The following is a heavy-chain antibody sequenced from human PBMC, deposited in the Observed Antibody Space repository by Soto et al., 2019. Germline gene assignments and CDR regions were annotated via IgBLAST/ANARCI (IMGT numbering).Heavy chain of an antibody. V-gene: IGHV4-59*01. Sequence: SETLSLTCTVSGGSISSYYWSWIRQPPGKGLEWIGYIYYSGSTNYNPSLKSRVTISVDTSKNQFSLKLSSVTAADTAMYYCARATTGSSGGGAFDIWGQGTMVTVSS. CDR1: GGSISSYY. J-gene: IGHJ3*02. CDR3: ARATTGSSGGGAFDI. D-gene: IGHD6-19*01. CDR2: IYYSGST.